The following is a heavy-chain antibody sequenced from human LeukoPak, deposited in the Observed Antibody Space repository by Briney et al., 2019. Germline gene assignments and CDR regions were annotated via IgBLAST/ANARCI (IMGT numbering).Heavy chain of an antibody. CDR1: GGSISSYY. CDR2: IYYSGST. J-gene: IGHJ5*02. CDR3: ARAVNYDFWSGYPNWFDP. V-gene: IGHV4-59*01. D-gene: IGHD3-3*01. Sequence: SETLSLTCTVSGGSISSYYWSWIRQPPGKGLEWIGYIYYSGSTNYNPSLKSRVTISVDTSKNQFSLKLSSVTAADTAVYNCARAVNYDFWSGYPNWFDPWGQGTLVTVSS.